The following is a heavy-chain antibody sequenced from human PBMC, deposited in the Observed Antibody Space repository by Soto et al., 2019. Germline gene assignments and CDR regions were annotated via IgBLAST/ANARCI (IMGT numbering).Heavy chain of an antibody. CDR2: IFPFYSDT. J-gene: IGHJ4*02. CDR3: ASGASLDH. V-gene: IGHV5-51*01. D-gene: IGHD3-16*01. CDR1: GYSFTSYW. Sequence: GESLKISCKGSGYSFTSYWIFWVRQMPVKGLEFMGTIFPFYSDTRYSPSFQGHVTISFYNSVSTSYLQWGSLKASDTAIYYFASGASLDHWGQGTQVTVSS.